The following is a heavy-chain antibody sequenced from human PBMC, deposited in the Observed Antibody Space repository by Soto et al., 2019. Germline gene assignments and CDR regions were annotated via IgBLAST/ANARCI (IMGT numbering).Heavy chain of an antibody. CDR3: ARGPDYCSSTSCPRPSYYYYYMDV. J-gene: IGHJ6*03. Sequence: GGSLRLSCAASGFTFSSYSMNWVRQAPGKGLEWVSSISSSSSYIYYADSVKGRFTISRDNAKNSLYLQMNSLRAEDTAVYYCARGPDYCSSTSCPRPSYYYYYMDVWGKGTTVTVSS. D-gene: IGHD2-2*01. V-gene: IGHV3-21*01. CDR1: GFTFSSYS. CDR2: ISSSSSYI.